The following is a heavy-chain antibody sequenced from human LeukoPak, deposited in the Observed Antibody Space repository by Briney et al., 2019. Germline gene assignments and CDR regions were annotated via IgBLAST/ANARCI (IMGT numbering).Heavy chain of an antibody. D-gene: IGHD3-3*01. CDR1: GYTFASYG. CDR3: ARDLFPYYDFWSGYGGGYYYYGMDV. CDR2: INAGNGNT. V-gene: IGHV1-3*01. J-gene: IGHJ6*02. Sequence: GASVKVSCKASGYTFASYGIHWVRQAPGQRLEWMGWINAGNGNTKYSQKFQGRVTITRDTSASTAYMELSSLRSEDTAVYYCARDLFPYYDFWSGYGGGYYYYGMDVWGQGTTVTVSS.